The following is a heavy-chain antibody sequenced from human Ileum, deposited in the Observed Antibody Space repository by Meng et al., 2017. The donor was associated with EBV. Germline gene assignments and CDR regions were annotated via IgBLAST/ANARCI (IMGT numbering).Heavy chain of an antibody. J-gene: IGHJ4*02. CDR3: VRGGTYYLSY. CDR1: GCSISSDYW. D-gene: IGHD1-26*01. CDR2: MYPTGPT. V-gene: IGHV4-4*02. Sequence: QVPLQGAGPGLGEHSESLSLTCAIAGCSISSDYWWGWVRQSPEKGLEWIGEMYPTGPTYYNPSLKGRVSISIDKSKNQLSLKLNSVTAADTAVYYCVRGGTYYLSYWGQGSLVTVSS.